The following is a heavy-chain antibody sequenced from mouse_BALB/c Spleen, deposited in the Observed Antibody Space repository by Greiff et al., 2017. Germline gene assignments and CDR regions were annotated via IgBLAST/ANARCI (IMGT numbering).Heavy chain of an antibody. CDR1: GYSITSDYA. V-gene: IGHV3-2*02. CDR2: ISYSGST. Sequence: EVKLVESGPGLVKPSQSLSLTCTVTGYSITSDYAWNWIRQFPGNKLEWMGYISYSGSTSYNPSLKSRISITRDTSKNQFFLQLNSVTTEDTATYYCARSITTVVAPYFDYWGQGTTLTVSS. J-gene: IGHJ2*01. D-gene: IGHD1-1*01. CDR3: ARSITTVVAPYFDY.